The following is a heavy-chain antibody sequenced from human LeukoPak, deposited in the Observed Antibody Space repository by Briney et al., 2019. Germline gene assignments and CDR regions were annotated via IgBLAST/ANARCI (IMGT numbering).Heavy chain of an antibody. CDR3: AGATSWSYYYMDV. V-gene: IGHV4-59*01. CDR2: IYYTGST. Sequence: SETLSLTCTVSGGSISTYYWSWIRQSPGKGLEWIGYIYYTGSTSYNPSLKSRVAISVDTSKNQFSLKLSSVTAADTAVYYCAGATSWSYYYMDVWAKGTTVTVSS. CDR1: GGSISTYY. J-gene: IGHJ6*03.